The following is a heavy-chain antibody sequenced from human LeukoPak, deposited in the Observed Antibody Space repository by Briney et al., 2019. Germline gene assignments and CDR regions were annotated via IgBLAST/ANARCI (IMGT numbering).Heavy chain of an antibody. J-gene: IGHJ4*02. CDR1: GGSISSYY. CDR3: ARHGSGSYSHFDY. Sequence: SETLSLTCTVSGGSISSYYWSWIRQPPGKGLEWIGYIYYSGSTNYNPSLKSRVTISVDTSKNQFSLKLSSVTAADTAVYYCARHGSGSYSHFDYWGQGTLVTVSS. CDR2: IYYSGST. D-gene: IGHD3-10*01. V-gene: IGHV4-59*01.